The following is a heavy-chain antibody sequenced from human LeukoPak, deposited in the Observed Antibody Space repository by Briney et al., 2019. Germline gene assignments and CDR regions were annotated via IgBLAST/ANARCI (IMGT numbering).Heavy chain of an antibody. CDR1: GFTFDDYA. V-gene: IGHV3-9*01. CDR2: ISWNSGSI. CDR3: AQGDAFDI. Sequence: GGSLRLSCAASGFTFDDYAMHWVRQAPGKGLEWVSGISWNSGSIGYADSVKGRFTISRDNAKNSLYLRMNSLRAEDTALYYCAQGDAFDIWGQGTMVTVSS. J-gene: IGHJ3*02.